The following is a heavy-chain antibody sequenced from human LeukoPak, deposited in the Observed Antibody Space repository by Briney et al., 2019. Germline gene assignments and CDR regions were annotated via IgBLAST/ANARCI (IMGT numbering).Heavy chain of an antibody. CDR3: AKAPGAGKGLSWFVP. D-gene: IGHD6-19*01. V-gene: IGHV3-9*01. CDR1: GFTFDDYA. CDR2: ISWNSGSI. J-gene: IGHJ5*02. Sequence: GGSLRLSCAASGFTFDDYAMHWVRHAPGKGREGGSGISWNSGSIVYADSVKGRFTIPRDNAKNSLYLQMNSLRAEDTALYYCAKAPGAGKGLSWFVPWGQGTLVTVSS.